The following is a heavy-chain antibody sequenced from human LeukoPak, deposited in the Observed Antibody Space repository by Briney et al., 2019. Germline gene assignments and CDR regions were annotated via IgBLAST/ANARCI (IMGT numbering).Heavy chain of an antibody. V-gene: IGHV1-18*04. CDR1: GYTFTSYY. CDR3: ARGQTGTTFDY. D-gene: IGHD1-7*01. CDR2: ISAYNGNT. J-gene: IGHJ4*02. Sequence: ASVKVSCKASGYTFTSYYMHWVRQAPGQGLEWMGWISAYNGNTNYAQKLQGRVTMTTDTSTSTAYMELRSLRSDDTAVYYCARGQTGTTFDYWGQGTLVTVSS.